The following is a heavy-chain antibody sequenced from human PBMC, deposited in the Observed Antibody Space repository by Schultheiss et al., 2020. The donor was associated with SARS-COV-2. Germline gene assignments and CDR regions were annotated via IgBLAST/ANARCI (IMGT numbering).Heavy chain of an antibody. CDR1: GGSFSGYY. V-gene: IGHV4-34*01. CDR3: ARENTDYRFVAY. D-gene: IGHD4/OR15-4a*01. Sequence: SQTLSLTCAVYGGSFSGYYWSWIRQPPGKGLEWIGEINHSGSTNYNPSLKSRITISVDMSENQFSLKLSSVTAADTAVYYCARENTDYRFVAYWGQGTLVTVSS. J-gene: IGHJ4*02. CDR2: INHSGST.